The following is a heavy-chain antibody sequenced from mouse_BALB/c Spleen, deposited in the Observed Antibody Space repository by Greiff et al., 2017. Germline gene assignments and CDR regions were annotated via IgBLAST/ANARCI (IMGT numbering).Heavy chain of an antibody. V-gene: IGHV10-1*02. J-gene: IGHJ2*01. D-gene: IGHD1-1*01. Sequence: EVKLVESGGGLVQPKGSLKLSCAASGFTFNTYAMNWVRQAPGKGLEWVARIRSKSNNYATYYADSVKDRFTISSDDSQSMLYLQMNNLKTEDTAMYYCVRQDYGSSFDYWGQGTTLTVSS. CDR1: GFTFNTYA. CDR2: IRSKSNNYAT. CDR3: VRQDYGSSFDY.